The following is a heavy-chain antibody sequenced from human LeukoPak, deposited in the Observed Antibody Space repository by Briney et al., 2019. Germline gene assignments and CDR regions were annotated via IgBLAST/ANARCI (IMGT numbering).Heavy chain of an antibody. CDR3: ARHSATYYYGSGSYHFDY. CDR2: IYHSGST. J-gene: IGHJ4*02. D-gene: IGHD3-10*01. Sequence: SETLSLTCAVSGGSISSSNWWSWVRQPPGKGLEWIGEIYHSGSTNYNPSLKSRVTISVDKSKNQFSLKLSSVTAADTAVYYCARHSATYYYGSGSYHFDYWGQGTLVTVSS. CDR1: GGSISSSNW. V-gene: IGHV4-4*02.